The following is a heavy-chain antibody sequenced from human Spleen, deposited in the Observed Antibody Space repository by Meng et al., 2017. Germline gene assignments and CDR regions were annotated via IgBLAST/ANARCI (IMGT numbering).Heavy chain of an antibody. J-gene: IGHJ6*02. Sequence: GESLKISCAASGFTFSNYAMSWVRQTPGKGLEWVSAISASGGSTYYADSVKGRFTISRDNAKNSLYLQMNSLRAEDTAVYYCARALTGDRNYYYGMDVWGQGTTVTVSS. V-gene: IGHV3-23*01. D-gene: IGHD7-27*01. CDR3: ARALTGDRNYYYGMDV. CDR1: GFTFSNYA. CDR2: ISASGGST.